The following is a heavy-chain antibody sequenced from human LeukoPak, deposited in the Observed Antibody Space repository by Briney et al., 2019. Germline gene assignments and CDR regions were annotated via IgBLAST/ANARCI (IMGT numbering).Heavy chain of an antibody. D-gene: IGHD3-10*01. CDR2: ISSSSSTI. CDR3: ARDSRSYYGSGSSPFDY. V-gene: IGHV3-48*04. CDR1: GFSFSSYS. Sequence: GGSLRLSCAASGFSFSSYSMNWVRQAPGEGLEWVSYISSSSSTIYYADSVKGRFTISRDNAKNSLYLQMNSLRAEDTAVYYCARDSRSYYGSGSSPFDYWGQGTLVTVSS. J-gene: IGHJ4*02.